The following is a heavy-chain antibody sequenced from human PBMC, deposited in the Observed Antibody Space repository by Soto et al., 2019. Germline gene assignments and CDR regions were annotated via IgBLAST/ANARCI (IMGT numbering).Heavy chain of an antibody. V-gene: IGHV1-8*01. Sequence: ATSVKVTCKASGYTFSDFDINWLRQASGQGPEWMGWMNAKSGDTFFPQRFRGKFNMTWDTSLSTAYMEVGSLTSHDTAIYYCAKDTGPNWGQGTLVTVSS. J-gene: IGHJ4*02. D-gene: IGHD2-2*02. CDR1: GYTFSDFD. CDR3: AKDTGPN. CDR2: MNAKSGDT.